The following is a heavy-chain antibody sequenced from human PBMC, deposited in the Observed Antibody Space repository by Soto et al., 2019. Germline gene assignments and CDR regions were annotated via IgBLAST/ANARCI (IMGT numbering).Heavy chain of an antibody. V-gene: IGHV4-39*01. Sequence: SETLSLTCSVSGGSINSSSYFWGWVRQPPGKGLEWIGSIYYSGSTYYNPSLRSRVTISVDTSKNQSSLKLSSVTAADTAVFYCARHYSSGSRNWFDPWGQGTLVTVSS. CDR2: IYYSGST. CDR1: GGSINSSSYF. J-gene: IGHJ5*02. CDR3: ARHYSSGSRNWFDP. D-gene: IGHD6-19*01.